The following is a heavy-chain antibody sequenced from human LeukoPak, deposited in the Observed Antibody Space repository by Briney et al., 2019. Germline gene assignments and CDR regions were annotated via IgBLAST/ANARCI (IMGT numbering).Heavy chain of an antibody. CDR3: ARVVRFGNWNPKGLDY. J-gene: IGHJ4*02. V-gene: IGHV1-8*01. D-gene: IGHD1-1*01. CDR1: GYTFTSYD. Sequence: GASVKVSCKASGYTFTSYDINWVRQATGQGLEWMGWMNPNSGNTGYAQKFQGRVTMTRNTSISTAYMGLSSLRSEDTAVYYCARVVRFGNWNPKGLDYWGQGTLVTVSS. CDR2: MNPNSGNT.